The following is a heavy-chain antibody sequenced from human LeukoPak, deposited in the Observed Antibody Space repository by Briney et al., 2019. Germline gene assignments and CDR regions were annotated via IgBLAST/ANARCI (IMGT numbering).Heavy chain of an antibody. CDR2: ISGSGGST. Sequence: GGSLRLSCAASGFTFSSYAMSWVCQAPGKGLEWVSTISGSGGSTYYADSVKGRFTISRDSSKNTLYLQMDSLRAEDTAIYYCAKLRDSSGNYEFDYWGQGALVTVSS. D-gene: IGHD1-26*01. CDR3: AKLRDSSGNYEFDY. J-gene: IGHJ4*02. CDR1: GFTFSSYA. V-gene: IGHV3-23*01.